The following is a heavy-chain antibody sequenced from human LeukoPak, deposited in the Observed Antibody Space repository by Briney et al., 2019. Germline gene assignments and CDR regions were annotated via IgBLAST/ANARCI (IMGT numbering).Heavy chain of an antibody. D-gene: IGHD6-13*01. CDR2: ISAYNGNT. CDR3: AGEGGIAGDAFDI. V-gene: IGHV1-18*01. J-gene: IGHJ3*02. CDR1: VYTFTSYG. Sequence: ASVKVSCKASVYTFTSYGSSWLRQAPGQALEWMGWISAYNGNTNYAQKLQGRVTMTTDTSTSTAYMELRSLRSDDTAVYYCAGEGGIAGDAFDIWGQGTMVTVSS.